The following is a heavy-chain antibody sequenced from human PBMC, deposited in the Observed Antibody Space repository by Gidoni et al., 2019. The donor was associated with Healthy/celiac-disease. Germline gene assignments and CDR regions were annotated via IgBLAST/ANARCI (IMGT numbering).Heavy chain of an antibody. CDR1: GGSFRGSY. CDR3: ARGLTSWQYSSRRLYFDY. Sequence: QVQLQQWGAGLLKPSETLSLTCAVYGGSFRGSYWSGIRQPPGKGLEWIGEINHSGSTNYNPSLKSRVTISVDTSKNQFSRKLSSVTAADTAVYYCARGLTSWQYSSRRLYFDYWGQGTLVTVSS. J-gene: IGHJ4*02. CDR2: INHSGST. D-gene: IGHD6-13*01. V-gene: IGHV4-34*01.